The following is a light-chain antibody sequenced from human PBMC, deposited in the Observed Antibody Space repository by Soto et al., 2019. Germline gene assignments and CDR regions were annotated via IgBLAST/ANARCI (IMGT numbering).Light chain of an antibody. CDR3: QQRHMWPIT. J-gene: IGKJ5*01. Sequence: TQSPFTLSLYTGARATLSCRASQSFRGLLAWYQQKPGQAPRLLIYDAYNRATGIPPRFSGSGSGTDFTLTISSLEPEDSAVYYCQQRHMWPITFGQGTLLEI. V-gene: IGKV3-11*01. CDR1: QSFRGL. CDR2: DAY.